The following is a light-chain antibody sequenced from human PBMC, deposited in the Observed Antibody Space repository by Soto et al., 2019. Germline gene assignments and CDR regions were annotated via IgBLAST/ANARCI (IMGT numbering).Light chain of an antibody. V-gene: IGKV1-39*01. CDR3: QKSYSTLWK. Sequence: DIQMTQSPSSLSASLGDRFTITCRSSQSISSYLNWYHQKPCKAPNLLIYASSSLQSVVPSRFSGRGFGKDFPLTISSLQPEDFATYYCQKSYSTLWKLGQGPKVDTK. CDR1: QSISSY. CDR2: ASS. J-gene: IGKJ1*01.